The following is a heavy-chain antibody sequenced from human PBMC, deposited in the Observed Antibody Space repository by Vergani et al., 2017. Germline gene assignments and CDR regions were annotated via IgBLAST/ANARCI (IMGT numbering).Heavy chain of an antibody. Sequence: EVQLVESGGGLVKPGGSLRLSCAASGFTFSNAWMSWVRQAPGKGLEWVGRIKSKTDGGTTDYAAPVKGRFTISRDDSKNTLYLQMNSLKTEDTAVYYCTTVPLITIFGVVIPTVDYWGQGTLVTVSS. CDR2: IKSKTDGGTT. D-gene: IGHD3-3*01. V-gene: IGHV3-15*01. CDR3: TTVPLITIFGVVIPTVDY. CDR1: GFTFSNAW. J-gene: IGHJ4*02.